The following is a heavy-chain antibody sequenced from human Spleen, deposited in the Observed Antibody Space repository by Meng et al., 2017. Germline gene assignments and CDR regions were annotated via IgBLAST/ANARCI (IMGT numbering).Heavy chain of an antibody. Sequence: GGSLRLSCAASGFTFSDFAMNWVRQAPGKGLEWVSVIYIGGSTYYADSVKGRFTISRDNSKNTLYLQMNSLRAEDTAVYYCARGPHTYYYDSSGAPPLHWGQGTLVTVSS. J-gene: IGHJ4*02. CDR1: GFTFSDFA. V-gene: IGHV3-66*02. CDR3: ARGPHTYYYDSSGAPPLH. D-gene: IGHD3-22*01. CDR2: IYIGGST.